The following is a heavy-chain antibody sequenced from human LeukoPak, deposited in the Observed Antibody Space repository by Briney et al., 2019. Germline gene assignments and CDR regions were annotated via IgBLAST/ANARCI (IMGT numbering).Heavy chain of an antibody. D-gene: IGHD4-17*01. V-gene: IGHV3-30*18. CDR2: ISYDGSDK. CDR1: GFTFSSFG. CDR3: AKDLTVTSLDF. Sequence: GGSLKLSCAASGFTFSSFGMHWVRQAPGKGLEWVAVISYDGSDKYYADSVKGRFTISRDNSKNTLYLQMNSLRAEDTAVYYCAKDLTVTSLDFWGQGTLVTVSS. J-gene: IGHJ4*02.